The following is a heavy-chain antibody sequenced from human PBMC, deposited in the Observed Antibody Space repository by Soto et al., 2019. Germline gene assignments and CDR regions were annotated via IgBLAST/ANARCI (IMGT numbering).Heavy chain of an antibody. CDR1: GGSISSYY. V-gene: IGHV4-59*01. CDR2: IYYSGST. J-gene: IGHJ5*02. Sequence: SETLSLTCTVSGGSISSYYWSWIRQPPGKGLEWIGYIYYSGSTNYNPSLKSRVTISVDTSKNQFSLKLSSVTAADTAVYYCARDPQRYYDILTGYWGGGFDPWGQGTLVTVSS. CDR3: ARDPQRYYDILTGYWGGGFDP. D-gene: IGHD3-9*01.